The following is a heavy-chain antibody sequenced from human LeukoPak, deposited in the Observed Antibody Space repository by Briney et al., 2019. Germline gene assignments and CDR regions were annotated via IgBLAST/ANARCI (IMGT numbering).Heavy chain of an antibody. V-gene: IGHV4-4*07. Sequence: SETLSLTCTVSGGSISSYYWSWIRQPAGKGLEWIGRFYSVGSTDYNPSLKSRVTMSVYTSKNQFSLKLSSVIAADRAVYYCARVYSCYALPGSLANYYFDYWGQGTLVTVSS. J-gene: IGHJ4*02. CDR3: ARVYSCYALPGSLANYYFDY. CDR2: FYSVGST. CDR1: GGSISSYY. D-gene: IGHD5-12*01.